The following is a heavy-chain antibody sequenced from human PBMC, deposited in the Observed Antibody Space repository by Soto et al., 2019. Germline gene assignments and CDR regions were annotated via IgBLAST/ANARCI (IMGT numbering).Heavy chain of an antibody. CDR3: AKRSGAGRGYSYGRGIDY. D-gene: IGHD5-18*01. CDR2: ISYDGSNK. CDR1: GFTFSSYG. Sequence: SLRLSCAASGFTFSSYGMHWVRQAPGKGLEWVAVISYDGSNKYYADSVKGRFTISRDNSKNTLYLQMNSLRAEDTAVYYCAKRSGAGRGYSYGRGIDYWGQGTLVTVSS. J-gene: IGHJ4*02. V-gene: IGHV3-30*18.